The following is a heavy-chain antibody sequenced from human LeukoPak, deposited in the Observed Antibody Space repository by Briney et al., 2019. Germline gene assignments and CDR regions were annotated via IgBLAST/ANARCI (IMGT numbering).Heavy chain of an antibody. CDR2: IYSGGST. CDR3: ARDYYGSGPYGMDV. J-gene: IGHJ6*02. D-gene: IGHD3-10*01. Sequence: GGSLRLSCAASGFTVSSNYMSWVRQAPGKGLEWVSVIYSGGSTYYADSVKGRFTISRDNSKNTPYLQMNSLRAEDTAVYYCARDYYGSGPYGMDVWGQGTTVTVSS. CDR1: GFTVSSNY. V-gene: IGHV3-53*01.